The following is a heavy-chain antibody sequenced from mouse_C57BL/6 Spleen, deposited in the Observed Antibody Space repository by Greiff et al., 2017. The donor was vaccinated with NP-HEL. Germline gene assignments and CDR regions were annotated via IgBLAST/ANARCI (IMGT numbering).Heavy chain of an antibody. D-gene: IGHD6-1*01. V-gene: IGHV1-50*01. Sequence: QVQLQQPGAELVKPGASVKLSCKASGYTFTSYWMQWVKQRPGQGLEWIGEIDPSDSYTNYNQKFKGKATLTVETSSSAAYMQLSSLTSENSAVYYCASSRGNYAMDDWGQGTSVTVSS. J-gene: IGHJ4*01. CDR1: GYTFTSYW. CDR2: IDPSDSYT. CDR3: ASSRGNYAMDD.